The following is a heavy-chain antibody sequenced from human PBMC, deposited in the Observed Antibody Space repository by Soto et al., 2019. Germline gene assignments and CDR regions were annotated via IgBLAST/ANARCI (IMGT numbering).Heavy chain of an antibody. V-gene: IGHV2-5*02. J-gene: IGHJ6*02. D-gene: IGHD3-3*01. CDR1: GFSLSTSGGG. CDR3: AHSTSTRHYDFWSGPRPDV. Sequence: SGATLGNPTQTLTLTCTFSGFSLSTSGGGVGWIRQPPGKALEWLALIYWDDDKRYSPSLKSRLTITKDTSKNQVVLTMTNMDPVDTATYYCAHSTSTRHYDFWSGPRPDVWGQGT. CDR2: IYWDDDK.